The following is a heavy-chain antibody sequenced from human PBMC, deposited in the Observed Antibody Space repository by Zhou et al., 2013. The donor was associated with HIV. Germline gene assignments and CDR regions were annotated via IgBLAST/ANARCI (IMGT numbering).Heavy chain of an antibody. Sequence: QVHLVQSGAEIKKPGSSVKVSCKASGGTFSNNAISWVRQAPGQGLEWMGGIIPILGTPNYAPNFQGRVTITTDKSTGTAYMELSSLRSEDTAVYYCAREAYCGGDCYSGFQHWGQGTLVTVSS. CDR1: GGTFSNNA. D-gene: IGHD2-21*01. J-gene: IGHJ1*01. V-gene: IGHV1-69*05. CDR2: IIPILGTP. CDR3: AREAYCGGDCYSGFQH.